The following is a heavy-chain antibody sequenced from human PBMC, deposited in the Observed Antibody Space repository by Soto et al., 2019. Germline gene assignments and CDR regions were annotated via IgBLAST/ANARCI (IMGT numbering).Heavy chain of an antibody. CDR1: GGSISSGGYY. J-gene: IGHJ6*02. CDR2: IYYSGIT. V-gene: IGHV4-31*01. Sequence: QVQLQESGPGLVKPSQTLSLTCTVSGGSISSGGYYWSWIRQHPGKGLGWIGYIYYSGITYYNPSLNSLVTISVDTSKNHISLKLSSVTAADTAVYYWAREVLESLYGMDVWGQGTTVTVSS. CDR3: AREVLESLYGMDV.